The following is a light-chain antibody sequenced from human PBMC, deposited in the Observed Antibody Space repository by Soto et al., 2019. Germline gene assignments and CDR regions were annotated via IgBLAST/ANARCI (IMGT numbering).Light chain of an antibody. Sequence: EIVMTQSPATLSVSPGERATLSCRASQSVSNNLAWYQQKPGQAPRLLIYYASTRASGIPARFSGSGSGTEYPLTISSLQSEDFALYYSQQYNNWPPNTFGQGTRLEIK. V-gene: IGKV3-15*01. J-gene: IGKJ5*01. CDR3: QQYNNWPPNT. CDR1: QSVSNN. CDR2: YAS.